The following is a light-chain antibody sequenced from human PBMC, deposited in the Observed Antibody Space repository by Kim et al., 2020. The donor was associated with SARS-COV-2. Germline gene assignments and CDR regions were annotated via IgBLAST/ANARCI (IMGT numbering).Light chain of an antibody. CDR1: NIGSKS. J-gene: IGLJ2*01. Sequence: SYELTQPPSVSVAPGKTATITCGGNNIGSKSVHWYQQAPGQAPVLVIYYDTDRPSGIPERFSGSNSGNTATLTISRVEAGDDADYYCQVWDSSISHVIFGGGTQLTVL. V-gene: IGLV3-21*04. CDR3: QVWDSSISHVI. CDR2: YDT.